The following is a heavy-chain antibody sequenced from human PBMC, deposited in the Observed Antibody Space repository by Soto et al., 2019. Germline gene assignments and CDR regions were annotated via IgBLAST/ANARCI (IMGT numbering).Heavy chain of an antibody. D-gene: IGHD2-15*01. CDR1: GHTFNSSD. V-gene: IGHV1-18*01. Sequence: ASVKVSCKTSGHTFNSSDISWLRQAPGQGLEWMGWISIDNGNTRYAQNFQGRITVTTDTSTRRAYMELRSLRSEDTAIYYCASHPRNCTAGSCRRNWFDPWGQGTLVTVSS. J-gene: IGHJ5*02. CDR2: ISIDNGNT. CDR3: ASHPRNCTAGSCRRNWFDP.